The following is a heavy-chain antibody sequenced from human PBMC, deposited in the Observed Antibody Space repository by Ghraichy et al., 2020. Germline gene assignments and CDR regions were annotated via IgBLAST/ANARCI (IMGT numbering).Heavy chain of an antibody. CDR2: VSYDGTDK. Sequence: GGSLRLSCAASGFTFSSYALHWVRQAPGKGLEWLAVVSYDGTDKYYADSVKGRFTISRDNSKNTLYLQMNSLRTEETAVYYCARSNGHYYFGMDVWGQGTRVTVSS. V-gene: IGHV3-30*04. CDR3: ARSNGHYYFGMDV. J-gene: IGHJ6*02. D-gene: IGHD3/OR15-3a*01. CDR1: GFTFSSYA.